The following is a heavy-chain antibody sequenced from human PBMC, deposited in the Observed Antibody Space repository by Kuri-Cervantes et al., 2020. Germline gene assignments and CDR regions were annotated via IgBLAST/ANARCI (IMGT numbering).Heavy chain of an antibody. CDR2: INPSGGST. CDR1: GYTFTSYY. D-gene: IGHD3-3*01. V-gene: IGHV1-46*01. CDR3: AREHRITIFGVVIRIRTHMDV. J-gene: IGHJ6*03. Sequence: ASVKVSCKASGYTFTSYYMHWVRQAPGQGLEWMGIINPSGGSTSYAQKFQGRVTMTRNTSISTAYMELSSLRSEDTAVYYCAREHRITIFGVVIRIRTHMDVWGKGTTVTVSS.